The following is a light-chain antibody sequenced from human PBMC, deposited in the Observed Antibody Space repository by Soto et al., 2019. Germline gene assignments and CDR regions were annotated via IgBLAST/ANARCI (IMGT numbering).Light chain of an antibody. V-gene: IGKV1-5*01. CDR1: RSISSW. CDR3: QQYNSYPRT. J-gene: IGKJ4*01. CDR2: DAS. Sequence: DIQMTHSPSTLSASVGDRFTITCRASRSISSWLAWYQQKPGKAPKLLIYDASSLESGVPSRFSGSGSGTEFTLTISSLQPDDSATYYCQQYNSYPRTFGGRTKVDI.